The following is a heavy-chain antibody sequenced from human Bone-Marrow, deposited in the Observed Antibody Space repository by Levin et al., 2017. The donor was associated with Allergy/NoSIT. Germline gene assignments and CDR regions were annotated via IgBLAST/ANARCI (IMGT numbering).Heavy chain of an antibody. CDR2: FCAGGRT. CDR1: GAPVSSKC. J-gene: IGHJ4*01. D-gene: IGHD6-19*01. CDR3: ARERRTVAGTAYFDY. V-gene: IGHV3-53*01. Sequence: PGGSLRLSCAVAGAPVSSKCLSWVRQAPGKGLEWVSVFCAGGRTHYADSVKGRFTISRDNPDNTGYLQMNSLRAEDTAVYYCARERRTVAGTAYFDYWGHGTRVTVSS.